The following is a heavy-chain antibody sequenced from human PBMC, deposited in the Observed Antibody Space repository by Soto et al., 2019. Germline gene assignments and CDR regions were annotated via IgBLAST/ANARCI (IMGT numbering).Heavy chain of an antibody. CDR3: ARVYCISTSCYLNWFDP. D-gene: IGHD2-2*01. CDR2: IYYSGST. CDR1: GGSVSSGSYY. V-gene: IGHV4-61*01. Sequence: SETLSLTCTVSGGSVSSGSYYWSWIRQPPGKGLEWIGYIYYSGSTNYNPSLKSRVTISVDTSKNQFSLKLSSVTAADTAVYYCARVYCISTSCYLNWFDPWGQGTLVTVSS. J-gene: IGHJ5*02.